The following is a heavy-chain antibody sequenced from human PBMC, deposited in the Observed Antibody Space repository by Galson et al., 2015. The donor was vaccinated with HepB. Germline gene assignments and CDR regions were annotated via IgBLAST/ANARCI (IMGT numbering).Heavy chain of an antibody. V-gene: IGHV3-15*01. CDR1: GFTVGSNY. CDR2: IKSKTDGGTT. Sequence: SLRLSCAASGFTVGSNYMSWVRQAPGKGLEWVSRIKSKTDGGTTDYAAPVKGRFTISRDDSKNTLYLQMNSLKTEDTAVYYCTTYFGEYPGYWGQGTLVTVSS. CDR3: TTYFGEYPGY. J-gene: IGHJ4*02. D-gene: IGHD3-10*01.